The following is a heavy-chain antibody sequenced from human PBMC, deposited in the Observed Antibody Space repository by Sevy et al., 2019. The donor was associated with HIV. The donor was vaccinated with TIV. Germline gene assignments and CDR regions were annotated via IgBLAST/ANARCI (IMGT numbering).Heavy chain of an antibody. CDR2: FDPEDCET. V-gene: IGHV1-24*01. J-gene: IGHJ4*02. Sequence: ASMKVSCKVYGHTLNRLGMHWVRQAPGKGLEWMGSFDPEDCETFQAQKFQGRVTMTDDTSTDTAYMELSSLRSEDTAVYYCAATKDYYENSGSPFDYWGQGTLVTVSS. CDR1: GHTLNRLG. CDR3: AATKDYYENSGSPFDY. D-gene: IGHD3-22*01.